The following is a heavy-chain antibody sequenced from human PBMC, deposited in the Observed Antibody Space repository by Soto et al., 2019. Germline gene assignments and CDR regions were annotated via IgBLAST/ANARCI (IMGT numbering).Heavy chain of an antibody. CDR3: ATAPAYSLYHFDY. V-gene: IGHV3-23*01. Sequence: GGSLRLSCAASGFTFSSYAMSWVRQAPGKGLEWVSAISGSGGSTYYADSVKGRFTISRDNSKNTLYLQMNSLRAEDTAVYYCATAPAYSLYHFDYWGQGTLVTVSS. D-gene: IGHD2-2*02. J-gene: IGHJ4*02. CDR2: ISGSGGST. CDR1: GFTFSSYA.